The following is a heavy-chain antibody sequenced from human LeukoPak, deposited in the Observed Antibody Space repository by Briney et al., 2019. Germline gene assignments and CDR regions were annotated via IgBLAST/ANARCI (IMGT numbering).Heavy chain of an antibody. CDR3: ARLVPAAIEPDAFDI. CDR1: GGSISSSSYY. J-gene: IGHJ3*02. V-gene: IGHV4-39*01. D-gene: IGHD2-2*01. Sequence: SETLSLTCTVSGGSISSSSYYWGWIRQPPGKGLEWIGSIYYSGSTYYNPSLKSRVTISVDTSKNQFSLKLSSVTAADTAVYYCARLVPAAIEPDAFDIWGQGTTVTVSS. CDR2: IYYSGST.